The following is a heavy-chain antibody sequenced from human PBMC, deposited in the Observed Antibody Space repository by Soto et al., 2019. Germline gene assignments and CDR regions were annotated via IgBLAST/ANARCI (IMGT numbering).Heavy chain of an antibody. Sequence: ASXTLSLTCTVSGGSISSGDYYWSWIRQPPGKGLEWIGYIYYSGSTYYNPSLKSRVTISVDTSKNQFSLKLSSVTAADTAVYYCARDAGATWGLFDYWGQGTLVTVSS. V-gene: IGHV4-30-4*01. D-gene: IGHD3-16*01. CDR1: GGSISSGDYY. CDR2: IYYSGST. J-gene: IGHJ4*02. CDR3: ARDAGATWGLFDY.